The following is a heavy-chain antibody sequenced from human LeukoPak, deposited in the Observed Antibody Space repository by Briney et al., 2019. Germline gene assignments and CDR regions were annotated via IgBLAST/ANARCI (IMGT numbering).Heavy chain of an antibody. J-gene: IGHJ4*02. D-gene: IGHD5-18*01. CDR3: AKDRDTDMASNPPDY. Sequence: GGSLRLSCAASGFTFSSYAMSGVRKAPGKGLEWVSAISGSGGSTYYADSVKGRFTISRDNSKNTLYLQMTSLRAEDTAVYYCAKDRDTDMASNPPDYGGQGTLVTVSS. V-gene: IGHV3-23*01. CDR1: GFTFSSYA. CDR2: ISGSGGST.